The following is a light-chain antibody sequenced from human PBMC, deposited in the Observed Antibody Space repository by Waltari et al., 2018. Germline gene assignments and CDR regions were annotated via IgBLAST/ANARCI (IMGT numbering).Light chain of an antibody. J-gene: IGKJ4*01. CDR3: QQRNTWPLT. V-gene: IGKV3-11*01. CDR2: DAS. Sequence: VLTQSPATLSLSPGERATLSCSASHTVHNYLDWYQQEPGQPPRLLIYDASNRATAIPPRFTGSESETDVTLNISRLEPEDFAVYYCQQRNTWPLTFGGGTTVEI. CDR1: HTVHNY.